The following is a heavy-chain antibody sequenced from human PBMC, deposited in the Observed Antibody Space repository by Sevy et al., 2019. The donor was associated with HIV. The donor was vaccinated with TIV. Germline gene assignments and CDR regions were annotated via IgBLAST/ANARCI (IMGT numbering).Heavy chain of an antibody. J-gene: IGHJ3*02. CDR2: ISNSGTCI. CDR3: ARYEEDTTLVNAFDI. V-gene: IGHV3-21*01. D-gene: IGHD5-18*01. CDR1: GFTFSNYI. Sequence: GGSLRLSCAASGFTFSNYIINWVRQAPGKGLEWVSSISNSGTCIYYADSVKGRFTISRDNAKNSLYLQMNSLRAEDMAVYYCARYEEDTTLVNAFDIWGQGTMVTVSS.